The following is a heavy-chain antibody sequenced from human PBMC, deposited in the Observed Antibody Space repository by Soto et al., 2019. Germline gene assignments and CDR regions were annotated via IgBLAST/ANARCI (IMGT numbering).Heavy chain of an antibody. Sequence: EVQLVESGGGLVQPGGSLTLSCAASEFTFSSYYMSWVRQAPGKGLEWVANIKHDGGARDYLDSVKGRFTISRDNAKNSLNLQMNDLRADDTAVYFCARDRTPYSDNHGCNLWGQGTLVTVSS. CDR1: EFTFSSYY. D-gene: IGHD2-15*01. CDR3: ARDRTPYSDNHGCNL. CDR2: IKHDGGAR. J-gene: IGHJ4*02. V-gene: IGHV3-7*05.